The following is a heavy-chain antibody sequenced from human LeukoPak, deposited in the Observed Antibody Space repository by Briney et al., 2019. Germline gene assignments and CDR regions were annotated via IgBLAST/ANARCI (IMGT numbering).Heavy chain of an antibody. D-gene: IGHD1-26*01. V-gene: IGHV4-59*01. CDR2: IYYSGST. J-gene: IGHJ4*02. CDR3: ARLISGSYLFDY. Sequence: SETLSLTCTVSGGSISSYYWSWVRQPPGKGLEWIGYIYYSGSTNYNPSLKSRVTISVDTSKNQFSLKLSSVTAADTAVYYCARLISGSYLFDYWGQGTLVTVSS. CDR1: GGSISSYY.